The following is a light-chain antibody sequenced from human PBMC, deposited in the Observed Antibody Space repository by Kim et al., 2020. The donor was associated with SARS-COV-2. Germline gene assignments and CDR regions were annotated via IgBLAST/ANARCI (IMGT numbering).Light chain of an antibody. Sequence: DIQMTQSPSSLSASVGDRVTITCRASQSISRYLNWYQHKAGQAPKLLIYAASSLQSGVPPRFSGSGSGTDFTLTISSLQPEDFATYYCQQTYITVTFGQGTRLEIK. V-gene: IGKV1-39*01. J-gene: IGKJ5*01. CDR3: QQTYITVT. CDR2: AAS. CDR1: QSISRY.